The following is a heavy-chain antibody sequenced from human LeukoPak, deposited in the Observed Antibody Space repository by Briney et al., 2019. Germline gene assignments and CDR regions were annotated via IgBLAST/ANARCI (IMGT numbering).Heavy chain of an antibody. V-gene: IGHV3-48*04. CDR1: GFTFSSYS. CDR3: ANYDSSGYYVDY. Sequence: GGSLRLSCAASGFTFSSYSMNWVRQAPGKGLEWVSDISSSSSTIYYADSVKGRFTISRDNAKNSLYLQMNSLRAEDTAVYYCANYDSSGYYVDYWGQGTLVTVSS. D-gene: IGHD3-22*01. J-gene: IGHJ4*02. CDR2: ISSSSSTI.